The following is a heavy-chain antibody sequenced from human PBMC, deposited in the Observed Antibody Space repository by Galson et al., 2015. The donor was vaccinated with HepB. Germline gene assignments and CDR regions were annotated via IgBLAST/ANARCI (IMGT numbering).Heavy chain of an antibody. CDR2: IWYDGSNQ. CDR3: AREDPTVAVAVLDY. Sequence: SLRLSCAASGFTFSRHGMHWVRQAPGKGLEWVALIWYDGSNQYYGDSVKGRFTISRDNAKNTLYLQMTSLRVEDTAVYYCAREDPTVAVAVLDYWGQGTLVAVSS. CDR1: GFTFSRHG. D-gene: IGHD2-2*01. V-gene: IGHV3-33*01. J-gene: IGHJ4*02.